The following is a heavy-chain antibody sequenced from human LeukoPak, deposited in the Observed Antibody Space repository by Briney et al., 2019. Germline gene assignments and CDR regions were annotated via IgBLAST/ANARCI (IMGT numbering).Heavy chain of an antibody. CDR3: GRDRAFAGTAPDAFDI. CDR1: GYTFTGYY. Sequence: ASVKVSCKASGYTFTGYYIHWVRQAPGQRLEWMGWINPNSGGIKYAQKFQGRVTMTRDTSISTAYMELSRLRSDDTAVYYCGRDRAFAGTAPDAFDIWAQGTMVTVSS. J-gene: IGHJ3*02. CDR2: INPNSGGI. D-gene: IGHD6-19*01. V-gene: IGHV1-2*02.